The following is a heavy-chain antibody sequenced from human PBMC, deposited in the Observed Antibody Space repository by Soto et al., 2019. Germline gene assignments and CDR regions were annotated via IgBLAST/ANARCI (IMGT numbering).Heavy chain of an antibody. V-gene: IGHV1-69*06. CDR3: ARCDGDYYFDY. CDR2: IIPIFGTA. D-gene: IGHD4-17*01. Sequence: SVKVSCKASGGTFSSYAISWVRQAPGQGLEWMGGIIPIFGTANYAQKFQGRVTITADKSTSTAYMELSSLRSEDTAVYYCARCDGDYYFDYWGQGTLVSVSS. CDR1: GGTFSSYA. J-gene: IGHJ4*02.